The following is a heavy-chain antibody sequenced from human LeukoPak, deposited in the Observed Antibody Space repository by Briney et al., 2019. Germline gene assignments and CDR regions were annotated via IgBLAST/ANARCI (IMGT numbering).Heavy chain of an antibody. V-gene: IGHV3-30*18. CDR1: GFTFSSYG. CDR2: ISYDVINK. J-gene: IGHJ4*02. Sequence: GRSLRLSCAASGFTFSSYGMHQVRQAPGKGLEWVAVISYDVINKFYADSVKGRFTIYRDNSKYPVYLQMNSLRAEDTAVYYCAKDTKVYYGSGSSPPDYWGQGTLVSVSS. D-gene: IGHD3-10*01. CDR3: AKDTKVYYGSGSSPPDY.